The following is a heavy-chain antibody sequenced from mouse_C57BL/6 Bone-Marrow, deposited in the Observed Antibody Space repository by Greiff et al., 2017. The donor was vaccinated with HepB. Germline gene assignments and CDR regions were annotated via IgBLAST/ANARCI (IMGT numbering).Heavy chain of an antibody. J-gene: IGHJ2*01. Sequence: EVKVVESGGGLVKPGGSLKLSCAASGFTFSSYGMSWVRQPPDKRLEWVGSISSGGSYTYYPDSVTGRFTISRDNAKNTLYLQMSSMKSEDAAMYDCERDVGSSYECDWGQGTTLTVSS. D-gene: IGHD1-1*01. CDR1: GFTFSSYG. V-gene: IGHV5-6*03. CDR3: ERDVGSSYECD. CDR2: ISSGGSYT.